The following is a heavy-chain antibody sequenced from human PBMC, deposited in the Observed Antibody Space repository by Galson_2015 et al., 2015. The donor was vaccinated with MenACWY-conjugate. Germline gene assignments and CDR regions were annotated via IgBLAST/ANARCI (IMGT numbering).Heavy chain of an antibody. J-gene: IGHJ5*02. CDR1: GFTFNSYW. CDR2: ISPDGSAT. CDR3: TRGLSPSYGYFAP. V-gene: IGHV3-74*01. D-gene: IGHD2/OR15-2a*01. Sequence: SLRLSCAVSGFTFNSYWVHWVRQAPGKELNWVSRISPDGSATYYADSLKGRFTISRDNAKNTLFLQMNSLRVEGTAIYYCTRGLSPSYGYFAPWGQGTLVTVSS.